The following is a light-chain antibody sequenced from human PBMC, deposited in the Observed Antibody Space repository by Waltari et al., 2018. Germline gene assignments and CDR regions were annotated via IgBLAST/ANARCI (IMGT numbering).Light chain of an antibody. Sequence: IQMTQSPSSLSASVGDRVTITCHASQAISTYLNWYQERPEKAPKLLIYEASSLETGVPSRFSGGGSGTDFAFTISSLQPEDIGTYYCQQYDNLPFTFGPGTKVDIK. CDR3: QQYDNLPFT. CDR2: EAS. CDR1: QAISTY. V-gene: IGKV1-33*01. J-gene: IGKJ3*01.